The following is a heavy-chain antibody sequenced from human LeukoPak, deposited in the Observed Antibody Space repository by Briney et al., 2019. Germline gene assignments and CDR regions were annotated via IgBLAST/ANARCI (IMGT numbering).Heavy chain of an antibody. CDR3: ARGAYYSIN. Sequence: GGSLRLSCAASGFTFSSYAMHWVRQAPGKGLEWVAIISSDGSQKFYADSVKGRFTISRDNSKNTLYLQMDSLRAEDTAVYYCARGAYYSINWGQGTLVTVSS. J-gene: IGHJ4*02. D-gene: IGHD3-10*01. CDR1: GFTFSSYA. V-gene: IGHV3-30*03. CDR2: ISSDGSQK.